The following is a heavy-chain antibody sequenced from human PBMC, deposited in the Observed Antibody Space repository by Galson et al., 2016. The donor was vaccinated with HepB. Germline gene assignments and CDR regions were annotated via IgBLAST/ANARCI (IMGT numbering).Heavy chain of an antibody. D-gene: IGHD5-24*01. J-gene: IGHJ4*02. Sequence: SVKVSCKASGGTFTRYAISWVRQAPGQGLEWMGGIIPIFGTANYAQKFQGRVTIIADKSTSTANMELSSLRAEDTAVYYCARVHGYNYDYWGQGTLVTVSA. CDR2: IIPIFGTA. CDR3: ARVHGYNYDY. CDR1: GGTFTRYA. V-gene: IGHV1-69*06.